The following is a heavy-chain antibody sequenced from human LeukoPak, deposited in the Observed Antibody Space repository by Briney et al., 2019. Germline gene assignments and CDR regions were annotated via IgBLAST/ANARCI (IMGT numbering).Heavy chain of an antibody. CDR3: ARGAAAVAGGGYFQH. D-gene: IGHD6-19*01. CDR1: GFTFSTYA. J-gene: IGHJ1*01. V-gene: IGHV3-30-3*01. Sequence: GGSLRLSCAASGFTFSTYAMHWVRQAPGKGLEWVALISSDGSNKYYADSVKGRFTISRDNSKNTLYLQMNSLRTEDTAVYYCARGAAAVAGGGYFQHWGQGTLVTVSS. CDR2: ISSDGSNK.